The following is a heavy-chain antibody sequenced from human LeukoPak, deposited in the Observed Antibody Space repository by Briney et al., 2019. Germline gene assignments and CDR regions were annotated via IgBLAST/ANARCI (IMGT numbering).Heavy chain of an antibody. D-gene: IGHD3-10*01. CDR3: ASVYGSGRNNWFDP. V-gene: IGHV4-34*01. J-gene: IGHJ5*02. Sequence: SETLSLTCAVYGGSFSGYHWSWIRQPPGKGLEWIGEINHSGSTNYNPSLKSRVTISVDTSKNQFSLKLSSVTAADTAVYYCASVYGSGRNNWFDPWGQGTLVTVSS. CDR1: GGSFSGYH. CDR2: INHSGST.